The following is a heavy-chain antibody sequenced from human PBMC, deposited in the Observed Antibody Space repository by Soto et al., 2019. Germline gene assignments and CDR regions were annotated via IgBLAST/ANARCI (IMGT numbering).Heavy chain of an antibody. J-gene: IGHJ4*02. D-gene: IGHD3-22*01. CDR3: AKDTYYYDSREGFDY. V-gene: IGHV3-30*18. CDR1: GCTFSSYG. CDR2: ISYDGDNK. Sequence: QVQLVESGGGVVQPGRSLRLSCAASGCTFSSYGMNWVRQTPGKGLEWVAVISYDGDNKDYADSVRGRFTISRDNSKSTLYLQMNSLRAEDMAIYYCAKDTYYYDSREGFDYWGQGTLVTVSS.